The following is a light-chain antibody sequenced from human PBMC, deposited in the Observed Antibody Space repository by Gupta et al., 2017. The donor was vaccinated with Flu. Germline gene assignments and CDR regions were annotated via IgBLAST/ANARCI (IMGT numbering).Light chain of an antibody. CDR2: GIP. J-gene: IGKJ1*01. V-gene: IGKV3-20*01. CDR3: QHYGSSLWT. Sequence: LARYQQTSGQAHRLLLFGIPLRATGIQDRFSGGGSGTDFTLTISTLEPDALAVYYCQHYGSSLWTFGQGTKV.